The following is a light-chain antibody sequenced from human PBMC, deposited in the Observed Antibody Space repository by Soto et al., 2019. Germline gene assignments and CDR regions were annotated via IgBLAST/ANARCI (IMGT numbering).Light chain of an antibody. CDR1: STDIGAYNY. CDR3: SSYAGSGTYVV. CDR2: DVT. J-gene: IGLJ2*01. V-gene: IGLV2-8*01. Sequence: QSALTQPPSASGSPGQSVTISCTGTSTDIGAYNYVSWYQHHPGKAPKLTIFDVTKRPAGVPDRFSGSKSGNTASLTVSGLQADDEAAYYCSSYAGSGTYVVFGGGTKLTVL.